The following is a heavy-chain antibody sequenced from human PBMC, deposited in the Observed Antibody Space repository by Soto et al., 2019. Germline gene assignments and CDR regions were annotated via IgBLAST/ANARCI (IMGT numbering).Heavy chain of an antibody. CDR1: GFTFSSYG. CDR2: ISYDGSNK. V-gene: IGHV3-30*03. D-gene: IGHD6-19*01. Sequence: PGGSLRLSCAASGFTFSSYGMHWVRQAPGKGLEWVAVISYDGSNKYYADSVKGRFTISRDNSKNTLYLQMNSLRAEDTAVYYCARRWDSSGWYMDYWGQGTLVTVSS. J-gene: IGHJ4*02. CDR3: ARRWDSSGWYMDY.